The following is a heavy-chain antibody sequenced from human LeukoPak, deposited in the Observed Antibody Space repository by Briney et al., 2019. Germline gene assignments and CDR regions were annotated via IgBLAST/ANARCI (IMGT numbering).Heavy chain of an antibody. V-gene: IGHV4-4*07. CDR1: GGSINNYY. CDR2: INASGRT. CDR3: AREYGDFDY. D-gene: IGHD4-17*01. J-gene: IGHJ4*02. Sequence: SETLSLTCTVSGGSINNYYWSWIRQPAGKGLEWIGRINASGRTNYNSALKSRVTMSVDTSKNQFSLKAKSVTAADTAVYYCAREYGDFDYWGQGTLVTVSS.